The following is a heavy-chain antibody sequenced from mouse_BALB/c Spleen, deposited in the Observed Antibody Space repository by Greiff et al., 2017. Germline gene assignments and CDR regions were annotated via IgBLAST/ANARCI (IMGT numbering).Heavy chain of an antibody. V-gene: IGHV14-3*02. J-gene: IGHJ2*01. CDR2: IDPANGNT. CDR1: GFNIKDTY. D-gene: IGHD2-3*01. CDR3: ARSDDGYYNGY. Sequence: VQPQQSGAELVKPGASVKLSCTASGFNIKDTYMHWVKQRPEQGLEWIGRIDPANGNTKYDPKFQGKATITADTSSNTAYRQLSSLTSEDTAVYYCARSDDGYYNGYWGQGTTLTVSS.